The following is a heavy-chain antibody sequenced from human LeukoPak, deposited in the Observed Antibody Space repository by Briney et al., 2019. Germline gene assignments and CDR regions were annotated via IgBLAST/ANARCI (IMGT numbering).Heavy chain of an antibody. D-gene: IGHD2-2*01. Sequence: GESLKISCKGSGYSFTSYWIGWVRQMPGKGLEWMGIIYPGDSDTRYSPSFQGQVTISADKSISTAYPQWSSLKASDTAMYYCASGRGYCSSTSCSPVDYWGQGTLVTVSS. CDR3: ASGRGYCSSTSCSPVDY. J-gene: IGHJ4*02. CDR1: GYSFTSYW. CDR2: IYPGDSDT. V-gene: IGHV5-51*01.